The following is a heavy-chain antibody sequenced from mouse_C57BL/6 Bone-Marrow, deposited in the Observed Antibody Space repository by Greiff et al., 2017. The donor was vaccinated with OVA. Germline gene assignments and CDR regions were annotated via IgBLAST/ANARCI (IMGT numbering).Heavy chain of an antibody. Sequence: QVQLKQSGAELARPGASVKLSCKASGYTFTSYGISWVKQRTGQGLEWIGEIYPRSGNTYYNEKFKGKATLTADKSSSTAYMELRSLTSEDSAVYFCARSQLGSWYFDVWGTGTTVTVSS. J-gene: IGHJ1*03. V-gene: IGHV1-81*01. CDR1: GYTFTSYG. D-gene: IGHD4-1*02. CDR2: IYPRSGNT. CDR3: ARSQLGSWYFDV.